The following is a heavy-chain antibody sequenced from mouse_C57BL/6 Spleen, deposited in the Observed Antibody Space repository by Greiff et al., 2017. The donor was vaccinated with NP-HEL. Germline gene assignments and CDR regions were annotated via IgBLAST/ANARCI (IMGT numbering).Heavy chain of an antibody. CDR2: FYPGSGSI. D-gene: IGHD2-4*01. CDR3: ARHEGDYDYDGYAMDY. CDR1: GYTFTEYT. J-gene: IGHJ4*01. Sequence: VPLQQSGAELVKPGASVKLSCKASGYTFTEYTIHWVKQRSGQGLEWIGWFYPGSGSIKYNEKFKDKATLTADKSSSTVYMELSRLTSEDSAVYFCARHEGDYDYDGYAMDYWGQGTSVTVSS. V-gene: IGHV1-62-2*01.